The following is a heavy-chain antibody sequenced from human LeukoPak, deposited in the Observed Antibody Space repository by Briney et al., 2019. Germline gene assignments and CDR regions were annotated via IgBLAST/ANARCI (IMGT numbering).Heavy chain of an antibody. CDR2: INHSGST. CDR3: ARAGQGVTVTFDY. D-gene: IGHD4-17*01. Sequence: SETLSLTCAVYGGSFSGYYWSWIRQPPGKGLEWIGEINHSGSTNYNPSLKSRVTISVDTSKNQFSLKLSSVTAADTAVYYCARAGQGVTVTFDYWGQRTLVTVSS. V-gene: IGHV4-34*01. J-gene: IGHJ4*02. CDR1: GGSFSGYY.